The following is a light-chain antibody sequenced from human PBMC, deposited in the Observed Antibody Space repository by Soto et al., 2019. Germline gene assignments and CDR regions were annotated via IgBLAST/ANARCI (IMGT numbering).Light chain of an antibody. Sequence: QSALTQPASVFGSPGQSITISCTGTSSDVGVYNYVSWYQQHPGKVPKLMIYDVSNRPSGVSNRFSGSKSGNTASLTISGLQAEDEADYYCSSYTSSSTPYVFGTGTKVTVL. CDR2: DVS. V-gene: IGLV2-14*01. CDR3: SSYTSSSTPYV. CDR1: SSDVGVYNY. J-gene: IGLJ1*01.